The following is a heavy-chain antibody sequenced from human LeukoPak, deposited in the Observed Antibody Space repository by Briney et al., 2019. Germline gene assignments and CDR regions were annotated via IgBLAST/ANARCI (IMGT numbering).Heavy chain of an antibody. J-gene: IGHJ4*02. D-gene: IGHD1-26*01. Sequence: GESLKISCQASGYTFTNYWIGWVRQMPGKGLKWMGIIYPGDSDARYSPSFQGQVTISAGKSISTAYLQWSSLKASDTAMYYCARRRDLYSGSYYPFDYWGQGTLVTVSS. CDR1: GYTFTNYW. CDR2: IYPGDSDA. CDR3: ARRRDLYSGSYYPFDY. V-gene: IGHV5-51*01.